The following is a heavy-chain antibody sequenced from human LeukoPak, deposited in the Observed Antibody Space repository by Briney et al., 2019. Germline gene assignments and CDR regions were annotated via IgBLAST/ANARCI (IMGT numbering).Heavy chain of an antibody. D-gene: IGHD5-24*01. Sequence: GASVKVSCKASGYTFTSYGISWVRQAPGQGLEWMGWISAYNGNTNYAQKLQGRVTMTTDTSTSTAYMELRSLRSDDTAVYYCARDYEEDGYKYWYFDLWGRGTLVTVSS. CDR2: ISAYNGNT. V-gene: IGHV1-18*01. J-gene: IGHJ2*01. CDR1: GYTFTSYG. CDR3: ARDYEEDGYKYWYFDL.